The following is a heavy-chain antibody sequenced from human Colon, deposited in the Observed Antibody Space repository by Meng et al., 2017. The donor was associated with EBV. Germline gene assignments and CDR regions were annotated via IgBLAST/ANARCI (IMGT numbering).Heavy chain of an antibody. J-gene: IGHJ4*02. V-gene: IGHV3-30*03. D-gene: IGHD6-13*01. Sequence: QVQLVESGGGVVQPGCSQRLSCAASGFSFSTYGMHWVRQAPGKGLEWVAFISFDGSNTYYADSVKGRFTISRDDPKNTLSLQMNSLRPEDTAVYYCARDGEANSSSWHFDYWGQGTLVTVYS. CDR1: GFSFSTYG. CDR2: ISFDGSNT. CDR3: ARDGEANSSSWHFDY.